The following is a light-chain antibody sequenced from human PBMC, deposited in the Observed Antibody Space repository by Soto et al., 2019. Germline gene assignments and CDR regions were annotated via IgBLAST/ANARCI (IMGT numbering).Light chain of an antibody. Sequence: EIVLTQSPGTLSLSPGERATLSCRASQSVSSSYLAWYQQKPGQAPRLLIFVASSRATGITDRFRGSGSGTDFTLTISRREPEDFAVYYCQQYGSSPYTCGQGTKLEIK. CDR2: VAS. J-gene: IGKJ2*01. CDR3: QQYGSSPYT. V-gene: IGKV3-20*01. CDR1: QSVSSSY.